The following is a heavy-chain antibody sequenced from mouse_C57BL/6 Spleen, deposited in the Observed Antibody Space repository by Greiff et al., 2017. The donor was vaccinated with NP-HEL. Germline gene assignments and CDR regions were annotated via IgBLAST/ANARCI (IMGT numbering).Heavy chain of an antibody. CDR1: GYTFTDYY. CDR3: ARRGPDRGIYAMDY. Sequence: EVQLQQSGPELVKPGASVKISCKASGYTFTDYYMNWVKQSHGKSLEWIGDINPNNGGTSYNQKFKGKATLTVDKSSSTAYMELRSLTSEDSAVYYCARRGPDRGIYAMDYWGQGTSVTVSS. J-gene: IGHJ4*01. V-gene: IGHV1-26*01. CDR2: INPNNGGT.